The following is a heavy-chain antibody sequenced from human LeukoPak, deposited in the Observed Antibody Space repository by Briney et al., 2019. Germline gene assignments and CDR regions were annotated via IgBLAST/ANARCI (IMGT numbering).Heavy chain of an antibody. CDR1: GGSFSGYY. Sequence: SETLSLTCAVYGGSFSGYYWSWIRQPPGKGLEWIGEINHSGSTNYNPSFKSRVTISVDTSKNQFSLKLSSVTAADTAVYYCARDEGYFTPWGQGTLVTVSS. D-gene: IGHD5-18*01. CDR3: ARDEGYFTP. CDR2: INHSGST. J-gene: IGHJ5*02. V-gene: IGHV4-34*01.